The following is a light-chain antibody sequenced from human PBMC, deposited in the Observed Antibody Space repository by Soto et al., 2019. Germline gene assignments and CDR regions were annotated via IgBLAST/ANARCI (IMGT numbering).Light chain of an antibody. V-gene: IGKV3-20*01. CDR2: GAS. CDR3: QQYGTSPPT. Sequence: EIVLTQSPGTLSLSPGERATLSCRASQSVSRSYLAWYQQKPGQSPSLLIYGASSRATGIPDRFSGSGSGTDITLTISRLEPEDFAVYYCQQYGTSPPTFGPGTKVDIK. CDR1: QSVSRSY. J-gene: IGKJ3*01.